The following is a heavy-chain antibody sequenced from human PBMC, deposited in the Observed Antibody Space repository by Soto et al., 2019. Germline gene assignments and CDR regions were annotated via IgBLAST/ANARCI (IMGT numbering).Heavy chain of an antibody. CDR2: IYYSGST. CDR1: GGSISSGDYY. Sequence: PSETLSLTCTVSGGSISSGDYYWSWIRQPPGKGLEWIGYIYYSGSTYYNPSLKSRVTISVDTSKNQFSLKLSSVTAADTAVYYCARDHSNRYGMDVWGQGTTVTVSS. CDR3: ARDHSNRYGMDV. J-gene: IGHJ6*02. V-gene: IGHV4-30-4*01. D-gene: IGHD4-4*01.